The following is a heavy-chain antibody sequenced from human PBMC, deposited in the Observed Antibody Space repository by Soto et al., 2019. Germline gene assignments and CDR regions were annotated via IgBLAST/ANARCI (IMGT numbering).Heavy chain of an antibody. CDR2: ISGSGGGT. CDR3: AKDYFSTGYYYGFDF. Sequence: GGALRISCGASGFTFCRYAMRWVRQAPGKGLEWVSAISGSGGGTYYADSVKGRFTISRDNSKNTLYLQMNSLRAEDTAVYYCAKDYFSTGYYYGFDFWGQGTLVTVSS. V-gene: IGHV3-23*01. D-gene: IGHD3-22*01. CDR1: GFTFCRYA. J-gene: IGHJ4*02.